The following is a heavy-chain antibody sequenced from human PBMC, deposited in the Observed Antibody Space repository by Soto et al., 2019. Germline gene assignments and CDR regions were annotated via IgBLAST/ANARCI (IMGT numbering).Heavy chain of an antibody. CDR2: ISGSGGST. Sequence: EVQLLESGGGLVQPGGSLRLSCAASGFTFSSYAMSWVRQAPGKGLEWVSAISGSGGSTYYADSVKGRFTISRDNYKNSLYLQMNSLRAEDTAVYYCAKDLGGYYGSGTLLSWGQGTLVTVSS. J-gene: IGHJ5*02. CDR1: GFTFSSYA. D-gene: IGHD3-10*01. V-gene: IGHV3-23*01. CDR3: AKDLGGYYGSGTLLS.